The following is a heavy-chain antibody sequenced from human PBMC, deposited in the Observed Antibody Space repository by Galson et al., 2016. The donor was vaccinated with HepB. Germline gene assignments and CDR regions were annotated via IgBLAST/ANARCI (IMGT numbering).Heavy chain of an antibody. J-gene: IGHJ3*01. Sequence: SLRLSCAASGFSFSDYYMNWIRQAPGKGLEWVSYISSSGSAEKYADSVQGRFTISRDNAKNSMYLQMSSLRVEDTAVYYCARDRSNYAGPYYGLDVWGQGTMVTVSS. CDR1: GFSFSDYY. CDR2: ISSSGSAE. CDR3: ARDRSNYAGPYYGLDV. D-gene: IGHD4-11*01. V-gene: IGHV3-11*01.